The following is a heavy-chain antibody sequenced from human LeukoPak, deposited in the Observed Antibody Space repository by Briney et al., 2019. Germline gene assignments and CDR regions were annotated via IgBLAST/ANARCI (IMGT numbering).Heavy chain of an antibody. D-gene: IGHD3-10*01. CDR3: MSGFSYGMDV. V-gene: IGHV3-30*03. CDR1: GFTFSSYG. Sequence: GGSLRLSCAASGFTFSSYGMHWVRQAPGKGLEWVAVISYDGSNKYYADSVKGRFTISRDNSKNTLDLQMNSLRAEDTAVYYCMSGFSYGMDVGGKETTVTVSS. CDR2: ISYDGSNK. J-gene: IGHJ6*04.